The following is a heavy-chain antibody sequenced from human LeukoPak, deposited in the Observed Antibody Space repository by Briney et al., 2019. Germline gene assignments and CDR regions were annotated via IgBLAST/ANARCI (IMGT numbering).Heavy chain of an antibody. J-gene: IGHJ4*02. Sequence: ASVKVSCKASGYTFTGYYMHWVRQAPGQGLEWMGWINPNSGGTNYAQKFQGRVTMTRDTSISTAYMELSRLRSDGTAVYYCARDKRRIAAAGLSYGYWGQGTLVTVSS. V-gene: IGHV1-2*02. CDR3: ARDKRRIAAAGLSYGY. D-gene: IGHD6-13*01. CDR2: INPNSGGT. CDR1: GYTFTGYY.